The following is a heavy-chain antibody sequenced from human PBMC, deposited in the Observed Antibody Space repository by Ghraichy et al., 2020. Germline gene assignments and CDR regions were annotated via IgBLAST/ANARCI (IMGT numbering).Heavy chain of an antibody. CDR3: ARGLRWTTRFNWFDP. J-gene: IGHJ5*02. V-gene: IGHV4-34*01. CDR1: GGSFSGYY. CDR2: INHSGST. Sequence: SETLSLTCAVYGGSFSGYYWSWIRQPPGKGLEWIGEINHSGSTNYNPSLKSRVTISVDTSKNQFSLKLSSVTAADTAVYYCARGLRWTTRFNWFDPWGQGTLVTVS. D-gene: IGHD4-17*01.